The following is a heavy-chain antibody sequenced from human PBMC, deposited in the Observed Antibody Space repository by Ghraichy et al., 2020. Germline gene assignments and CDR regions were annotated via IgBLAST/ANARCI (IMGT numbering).Heavy chain of an antibody. CDR2: IYYSGST. V-gene: IGHV4-39*01. D-gene: IGHD3-10*01. CDR3: ATRVRGEYFQH. J-gene: IGHJ1*01. Sequence: GSLRLSCTVSGGSISSSSYYWGWIRQPPGKGLEWIGSIYYSGSTYYNPSLKSRVTISVATSKNQFSLKLSSVTAADTAVYYCATRVRGEYFQHWGQGTLVTVSS. CDR1: GGSISSSSYY.